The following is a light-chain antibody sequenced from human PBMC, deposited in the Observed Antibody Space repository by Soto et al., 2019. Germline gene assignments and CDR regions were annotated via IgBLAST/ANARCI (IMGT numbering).Light chain of an antibody. V-gene: IGLV1-47*01. J-gene: IGLJ1*01. Sequence: QSVLTQSPSASGTPGQRVTISCSGSASTIGRNYVYWYQQLPGTAPKLLICRNSQRPSGVPDRFSGSKSGTSASLAISGLRSEDEADYYCAAWDDNLSGLYVFGAGTKLTVL. CDR3: AAWDDNLSGLYV. CDR1: ASTIGRNY. CDR2: RNS.